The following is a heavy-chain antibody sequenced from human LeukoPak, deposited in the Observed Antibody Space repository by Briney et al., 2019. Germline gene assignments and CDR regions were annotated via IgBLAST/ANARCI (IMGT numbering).Heavy chain of an antibody. J-gene: IGHJ4*02. CDR1: VGSLSSYY. D-gene: IGHD4-11*01. V-gene: IGHV4-59*01. CDR2: SYYSGST. CDR3: ARMTTTHPDY. Sequence: SETLSLTCIDSVGSLSSYYWCWVRQPPGKGLELIGYSYYSGSTNYNPSLKNRVTISGDTSKNQFSLKLSSVTAADTAVYYCARMTTTHPDYWGQGTLVTVSS.